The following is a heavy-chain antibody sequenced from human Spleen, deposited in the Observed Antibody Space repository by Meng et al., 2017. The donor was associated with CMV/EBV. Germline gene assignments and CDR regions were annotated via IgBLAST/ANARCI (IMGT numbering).Heavy chain of an antibody. CDR1: GYTFTGYY. CDR2: INPNSGGT. D-gene: IGHD2-15*01. CDR3: ARVKRYCTGGSCSSTGYYGMDV. J-gene: IGHJ6*02. Sequence: ASVKVSCKASGYTFTGYYMHWVRQAPGQGLEWMGWINPNSGGTNYAQKFQGRVTMTGDTSITTAYMELSRLRSDDMAVYYCARVKRYCTGGSCSSTGYYGMDVWGQGTTVTVSS. V-gene: IGHV1-2*02.